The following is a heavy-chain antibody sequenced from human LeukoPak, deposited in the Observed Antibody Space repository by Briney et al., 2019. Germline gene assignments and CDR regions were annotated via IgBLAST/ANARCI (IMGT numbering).Heavy chain of an antibody. CDR2: ISYDGSNK. D-gene: IGHD3-22*01. Sequence: GGSLRLSCAASGFTFSSYGMHWVRQAPGKGLEWVAVISYDGSNKYYADSVKGRFTISRDNSKNTMYLQMNSLRAEDTAVYYCAKEHYYDSSGYYPSFDYWGQGTLVTVSS. V-gene: IGHV3-30*18. J-gene: IGHJ4*02. CDR1: GFTFSSYG. CDR3: AKEHYYDSSGYYPSFDY.